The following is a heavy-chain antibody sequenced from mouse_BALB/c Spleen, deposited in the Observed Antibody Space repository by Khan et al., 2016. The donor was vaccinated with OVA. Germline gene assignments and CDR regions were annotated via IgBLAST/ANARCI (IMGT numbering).Heavy chain of an antibody. CDR1: GYPFTDYS. Sequence: VGLQQSGPELVKPGASVKIPCKASGYPFTDYSMAWVKQSHGRGLEWIGDIFPNNGDTVYNQKFKGKATLTVDKSSSTAFLELRSLTSEDTAVYYCARHGYGGFAFWGQGTLVTVSA. CDR3: ARHGYGGFAF. D-gene: IGHD2-2*01. J-gene: IGHJ3*01. V-gene: IGHV1-18*01. CDR2: IFPNNGDT.